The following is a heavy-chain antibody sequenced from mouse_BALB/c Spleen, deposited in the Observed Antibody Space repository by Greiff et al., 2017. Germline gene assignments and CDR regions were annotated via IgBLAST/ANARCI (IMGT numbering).Heavy chain of an antibody. CDR2: IYPGDGDT. Sequence: QVQLKQSGAELVRPGSSVKISCKASGYAFSSYWMNWVKQRPGQGLEWIGQIYPGDGDTNYNGKFKGKATLTADKSSSTAYMQLSSLTSEDSAVYFCARRYGYYFDDWGQGTTLTVSS. J-gene: IGHJ2*01. CDR1: GYAFSSYW. CDR3: ARRYGYYFDD. D-gene: IGHD1-2*01. V-gene: IGHV1-80*01.